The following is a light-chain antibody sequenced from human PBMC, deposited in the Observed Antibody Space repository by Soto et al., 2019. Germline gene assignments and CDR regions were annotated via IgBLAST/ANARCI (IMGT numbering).Light chain of an antibody. Sequence: QAVLPQPPSVSWTPGDMVTIACSGSSSNIGSNTVNWYQQLPGTAPKLLIYSNNQRPSGVPDRFSGSKSGTSASLAISGLQSEDEADYYCAAWDDSLNGSYVFGPGTKVTVL. J-gene: IGLJ1*01. V-gene: IGLV1-44*01. CDR1: SSNIGSNT. CDR3: AAWDDSLNGSYV. CDR2: SNN.